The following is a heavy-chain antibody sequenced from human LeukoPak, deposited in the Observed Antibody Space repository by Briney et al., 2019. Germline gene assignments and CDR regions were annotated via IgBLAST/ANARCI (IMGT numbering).Heavy chain of an antibody. Sequence: SETLSLTCTVSGGSISSGGYYWSWIRQHPGKGLEWIGYIYYSGSTYYNPSLKSRVTISVDTSKNQFSLKLSSVTAADTAVYYCATSWGQQQYFDYWGQGTLVTVSS. J-gene: IGHJ4*02. CDR2: IYYSGST. CDR1: GGSISSGGYY. D-gene: IGHD6-13*01. CDR3: ATSWGQQQYFDY. V-gene: IGHV4-31*03.